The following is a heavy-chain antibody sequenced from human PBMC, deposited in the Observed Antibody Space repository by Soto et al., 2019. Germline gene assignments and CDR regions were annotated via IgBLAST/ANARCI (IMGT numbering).Heavy chain of an antibody. Sequence: PXXTLSLAFTVSGGSVSSGNYYWSWVRQPPGKGLEWIGYIYDSGSTNYNPSLKSRVTISVDTSKNQFSLRLTSVTAADTAVYYCARSIDPWGQGTLVTVSS. CDR1: GGSVSSGNYY. V-gene: IGHV4-61*01. CDR3: ARSIDP. CDR2: IYDSGST. J-gene: IGHJ5*02.